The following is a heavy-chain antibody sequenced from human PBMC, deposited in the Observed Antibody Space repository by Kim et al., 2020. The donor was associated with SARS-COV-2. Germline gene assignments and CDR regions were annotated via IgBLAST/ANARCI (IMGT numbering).Heavy chain of an antibody. Sequence: SETLSLTCTVSGGSISSGGYYWSWIRQHPGKGLEWIGYIYYSGSTYYNPSLKSRVTISVDTSKNQFSLKLSSVTAADTAVYYCARWGPLYGDYRYGMDVWGQGTTVTVSS. J-gene: IGHJ6*02. D-gene: IGHD4-17*01. CDR1: GGSISSGGYY. CDR2: IYYSGST. CDR3: ARWGPLYGDYRYGMDV. V-gene: IGHV4-31*03.